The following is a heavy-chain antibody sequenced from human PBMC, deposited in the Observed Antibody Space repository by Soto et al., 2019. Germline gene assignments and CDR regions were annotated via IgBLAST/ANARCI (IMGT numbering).Heavy chain of an antibody. CDR1: GGSISSGGYS. Sequence: QLQLQESGSGLVKPSQTLSLTCAVSGGSISSGGYSWSWIRQPPGKGLEWIGYIYHSGSTYYNPSLKSRVTISVDRSKNQFSLKLSSVTAADTAVYYCARDYIDSSGYYSYWYFDLWGRSTLVTVSS. J-gene: IGHJ2*01. D-gene: IGHD3-22*01. CDR2: IYHSGST. CDR3: ARDYIDSSGYYSYWYFDL. V-gene: IGHV4-30-2*01.